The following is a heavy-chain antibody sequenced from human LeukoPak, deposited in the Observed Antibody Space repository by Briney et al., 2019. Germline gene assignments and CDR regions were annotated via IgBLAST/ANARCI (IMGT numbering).Heavy chain of an antibody. CDR2: ISPTGSTT. CDR3: AKDCYSGSAGYFDY. J-gene: IGHJ4*02. V-gene: IGHV3-74*01. Sequence: GGSLRLSCTASGFSFSGHWMHWARQLPGKGLVWVSRISPTGSTTSYADSVKGRFTISRDNSKNTLYLQMNSLRAEDTAVYYCAKDCYSGSAGYFDYWGQGTLVTVSS. D-gene: IGHD6-13*01. CDR1: GFSFSGHW.